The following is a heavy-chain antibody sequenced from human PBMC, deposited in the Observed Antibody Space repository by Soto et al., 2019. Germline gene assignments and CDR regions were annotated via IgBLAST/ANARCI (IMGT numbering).Heavy chain of an antibody. CDR3: ARHEPGGYAAY. D-gene: IGHD5-12*01. CDR1: GGSINNYY. V-gene: IGHV4-59*01. J-gene: IGHJ4*02. CDR2: IYYSGST. Sequence: QVQLQESGPGLVEPSETLSLTCTVSGGSINNYYWSWFRQPPGKRLEWIGYIYYSGSTNYSPSLRSRITMSVDTSKTLFSLKLSSVTAADTAVYFCARHEPGGYAAYWGQGTLVTVSS.